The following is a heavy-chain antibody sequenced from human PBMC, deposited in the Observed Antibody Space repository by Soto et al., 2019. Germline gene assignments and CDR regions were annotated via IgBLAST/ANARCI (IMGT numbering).Heavy chain of an antibody. CDR1: GFTFSSYG. J-gene: IGHJ5*02. CDR2: IWYDGSNK. D-gene: IGHD2-15*01. Sequence: PGGSLRLSCAASGFTFSSYGMHWVRQATGKGLEWVAVIWYDGSNKYYADSVKGRFTISRDNSKNTLYLQMNSLRAEDTAVYYCARDWGEYCSGGSCGEEPTPPNWFDPWGQGTLVTVSS. V-gene: IGHV3-33*01. CDR3: ARDWGEYCSGGSCGEEPTPPNWFDP.